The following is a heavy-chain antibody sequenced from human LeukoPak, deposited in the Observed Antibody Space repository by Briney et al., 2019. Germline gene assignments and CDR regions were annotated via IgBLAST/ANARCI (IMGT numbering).Heavy chain of an antibody. CDR2: ISASGGNP. J-gene: IGHJ4*02. Sequence: QSGGSLRLSCVASGFIFSNYAMSWVRQAPGKGLEWVSGISASGGNPYYADSVKGRFTISRDNSKNTLYLQMNSLRAEDTAVYYCAKALPTVTTFVVDYWGQGTLVTVSS. CDR1: GFIFSNYA. CDR3: AKALPTVTTFVVDY. D-gene: IGHD4-11*01. V-gene: IGHV3-23*01.